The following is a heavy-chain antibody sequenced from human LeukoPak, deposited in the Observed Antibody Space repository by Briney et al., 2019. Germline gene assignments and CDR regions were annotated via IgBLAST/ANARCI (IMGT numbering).Heavy chain of an antibody. Sequence: GEPLQISCKASGSRFANSWIGWVRQMPGKGLEWMGIIYPGDSDTRYSPSFRGQVTISADTSIDTAYLHWSSLKASDSAMYYCARQFSGWFDYWGQGALDTVSS. J-gene: IGHJ4*02. V-gene: IGHV5-51*01. CDR2: IYPGDSDT. CDR3: ARQFSGWFDY. CDR1: GSRFANSW. D-gene: IGHD6-19*01.